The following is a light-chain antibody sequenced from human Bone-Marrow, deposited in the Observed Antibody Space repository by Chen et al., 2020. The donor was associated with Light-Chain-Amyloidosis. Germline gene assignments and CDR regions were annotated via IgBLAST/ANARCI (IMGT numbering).Light chain of an antibody. Sequence: VMTQSPVALSVSPGDTATLSCRASQSVRGNLAWYQQRPGQAPRLLIYGASARATGIRARFSGSGFETDFTLTISTIQSEDFAVYYCQQYNNWPLTFVQGTRVDIK. CDR2: GAS. V-gene: IGKV3-15*01. J-gene: IGKJ1*01. CDR1: QSVRGN. CDR3: QQYNNWPLT.